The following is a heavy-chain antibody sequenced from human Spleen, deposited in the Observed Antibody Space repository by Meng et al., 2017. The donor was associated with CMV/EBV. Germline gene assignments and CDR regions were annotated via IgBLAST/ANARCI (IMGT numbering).Heavy chain of an antibody. V-gene: IGHV3-30-3*01. J-gene: IGHJ4*02. CDR1: GFTFSSYA. CDR2: ISYDGSNK. CDR3: ARDLRRLSSSVDY. Sequence: LSLTCAASGFTFSSYAMHWVRQAPGKGLEWVAVISYDGSNKYYADSVKGRFTISRDNSKNTLYLQMNSLRAEDTAVYYCARDLRRLSSSVDYWGQGTLVTVSS. D-gene: IGHD6-13*01.